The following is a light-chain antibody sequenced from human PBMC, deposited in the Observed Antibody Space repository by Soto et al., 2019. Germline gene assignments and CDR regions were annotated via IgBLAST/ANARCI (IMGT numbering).Light chain of an antibody. CDR3: HQTHTTQLT. CDR2: DAS. V-gene: IGKV1-39*01. J-gene: IGKJ4*01. CDR1: QTISMY. Sequence: DIQMTQSPSSLSASVGDRVTITCRASQTISMYLSWYQQTPGKAPNLLIYDASTWQSELPSRFSGSGSGTEVTLTSSSPQPEAFANYSGHQTHTTQLTFGGRTKMDIK.